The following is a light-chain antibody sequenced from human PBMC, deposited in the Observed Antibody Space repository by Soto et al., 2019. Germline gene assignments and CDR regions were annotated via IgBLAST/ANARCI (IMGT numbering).Light chain of an antibody. CDR3: QQYGTSRE. CDR2: GVS. CDR1: QSVSRNY. V-gene: IGKV3-20*01. Sequence: EIVLTQSPGTLSLSPGERATLSCRASQSVSRNYLAWYQQKPGRAPRLLIYGVSSRAADIPDRFSGSGSGTAITLTISSLEPDDLAVYYGQQYGTSREFGQGTKVEIK. J-gene: IGKJ1*01.